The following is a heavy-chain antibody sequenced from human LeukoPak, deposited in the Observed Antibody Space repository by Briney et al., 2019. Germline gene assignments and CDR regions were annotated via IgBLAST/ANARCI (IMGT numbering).Heavy chain of an antibody. CDR1: GGSISSSSYY. CDR2: IYYSGST. V-gene: IGHV4-39*07. D-gene: IGHD1-26*01. Sequence: SETLSLTCTVSGGSISSSSYYWGWIRQPPGKGLEWIGSIYYSGSTYYNPSLKSRVTVSVDTSKNQFSLKLSSVTAADTAVYYCARDRRQLELRGDFDYWGQGTLVTVSS. J-gene: IGHJ4*02. CDR3: ARDRRQLELRGDFDY.